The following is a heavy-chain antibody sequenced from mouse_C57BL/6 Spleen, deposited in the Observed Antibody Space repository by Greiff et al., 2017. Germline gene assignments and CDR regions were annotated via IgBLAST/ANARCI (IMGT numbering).Heavy chain of an antibody. D-gene: IGHD2-2*01. CDR2: IDPETGGT. J-gene: IGHJ2*01. CDR1: GYTFTDYE. Sequence: VQLQQSGAELVRPGASVTLSCKASGYTFTDYEMHWVKQTPVHGLEWIGAIDPETGGTAYTQKFKGKAILTADKSSSTAYMELRSLTSEDSAVYYCTGGYERYFDYGGQGTTLTVSS. V-gene: IGHV1-15*01. CDR3: TGGYERYFDY.